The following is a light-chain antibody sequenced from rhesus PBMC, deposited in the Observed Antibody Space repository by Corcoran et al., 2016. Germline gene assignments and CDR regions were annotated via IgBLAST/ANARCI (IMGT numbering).Light chain of an antibody. CDR1: QSVSSS. Sequence: EIVMTQSPATLSLSPGERATLSCRASQSVSSSLAWYQQKPGQAPRLLIYGASSRAPGIPDRFSGSGSGTEFPLTISSLEPEDFAVYYCQQYSNWPLTFGGGTKVEIK. V-gene: IGKV3-42*03. J-gene: IGKJ4*01. CDR3: QQYSNWPLT. CDR2: GAS.